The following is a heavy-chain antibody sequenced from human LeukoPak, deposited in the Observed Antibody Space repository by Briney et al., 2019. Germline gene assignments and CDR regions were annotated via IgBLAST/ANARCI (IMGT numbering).Heavy chain of an antibody. J-gene: IGHJ4*02. CDR3: AKRGVVIRVILVGFHKEAYYFDS. CDR1: GITLSNYG. CDR2: ISDSGGRT. D-gene: IGHD3-22*01. Sequence: LGGSLRLSCAVSGITLSNYGMSWVRQAPGKGLEWVAGISDSGGRTKYADSVKGRFTIPRDNPKNTLYLQMNSLRPEDTAVYFCAKRGVVIRVILVGFHKEAYYFDSWGQGVLVTVSS. V-gene: IGHV3-23*01.